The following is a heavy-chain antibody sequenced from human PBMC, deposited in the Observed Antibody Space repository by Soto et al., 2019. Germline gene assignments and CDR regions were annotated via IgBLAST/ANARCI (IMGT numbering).Heavy chain of an antibody. CDR2: IKQDGSEK. J-gene: IGHJ6*02. CDR1: GFTFSSYW. Sequence: EVQLVESGGGLVQPGGSLRLSCAASGFTFSSYWMSWVRQAPGKGLEWVANIKQDGSEKYYVDPVKGRFTISRDNAKNSLYLQMNSLRAEDTAVYYCAREFSSGWFNHYYYYYGMDVWGQGTTVTVSS. D-gene: IGHD6-13*01. V-gene: IGHV3-7*05. CDR3: AREFSSGWFNHYYYYYGMDV.